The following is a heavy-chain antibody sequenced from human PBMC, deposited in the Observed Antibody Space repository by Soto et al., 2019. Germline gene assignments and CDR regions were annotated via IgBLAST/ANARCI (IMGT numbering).Heavy chain of an antibody. CDR3: TTVTLEWLPYYGMDV. CDR2: IKSKTDGGTT. J-gene: IGHJ6*02. CDR1: GFTFSNAW. Sequence: EVQLVESGGGLVKPGGSLRLSCAASGFTFSNAWMNWVRQAPGKGLEWVGRIKSKTDGGTTDYAAPVKGSFTISRDDSKNTLYLQMNSLKTEDTAVYYCTTVTLEWLPYYGMDVWGQGTTVTVSS. D-gene: IGHD3-3*01. V-gene: IGHV3-15*07.